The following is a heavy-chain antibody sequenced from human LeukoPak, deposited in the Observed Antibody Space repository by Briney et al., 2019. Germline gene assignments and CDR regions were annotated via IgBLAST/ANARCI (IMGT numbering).Heavy chain of an antibody. D-gene: IGHD4-17*01. J-gene: IGHJ4*02. CDR1: GFTVSSNY. V-gene: IGHV3-53*01. Sequence: PGGSLRLSCAASGFTVSSNYMSWVRQAPGKGLEWVSIIYSGGSTYYADSVKGRFTISRDNSKNTLYLQMSSLRVEDTAVYYCASGVATVTQYYFDYWGQGTLVTVSS. CDR3: ASGVATVTQYYFDY. CDR2: IYSGGST.